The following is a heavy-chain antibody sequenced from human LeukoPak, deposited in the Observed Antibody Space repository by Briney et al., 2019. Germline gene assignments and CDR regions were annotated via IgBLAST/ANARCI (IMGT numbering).Heavy chain of an antibody. J-gene: IGHJ4*02. Sequence: PSETLSLTCTVSGGSISSGGYYWSWIRQHPGKGLEWIGYIHYSGSTYYNPSLKSRVTISVDTSKNQFSLKLSSVTAADTAVYYCARRIAAAGTFDYWGQGTLVTVSS. CDR1: GGSISSGGYY. CDR3: ARRIAAAGTFDY. CDR2: IHYSGST. D-gene: IGHD6-13*01. V-gene: IGHV4-31*03.